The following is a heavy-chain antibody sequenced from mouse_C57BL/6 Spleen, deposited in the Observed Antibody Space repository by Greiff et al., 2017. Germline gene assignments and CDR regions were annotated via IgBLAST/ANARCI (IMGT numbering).Heavy chain of an antibody. CDR1: GFTFSNYW. CDR3: TLYYDYDGYIDV. D-gene: IGHD2-4*01. V-gene: IGHV6-3*01. J-gene: IGHJ1*03. Sequence: EVKLMESGGGLVQPGGSMKLSCVASGFTFSNYWMNWVRQSPEKGLEWVAQIRLKSDNYATHYAESVKGRFTISRDDSKSSVYLQMNNLRADDTGIYYCTLYYDYDGYIDVWGTGTTVTVSS. CDR2: IRLKSDNYAT.